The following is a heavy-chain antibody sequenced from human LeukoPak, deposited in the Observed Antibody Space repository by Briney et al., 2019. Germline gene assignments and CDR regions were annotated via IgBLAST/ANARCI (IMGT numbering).Heavy chain of an antibody. CDR1: GFTFSSYS. CDR3: AREPVVVTAAAFDI. V-gene: IGHV3-21*01. Sequence: GGSLRLSCAASGFTFSSYSMNWVRQAPGKGLEWVSSISSSSSSYIYYADSVKGRFTISRDNAKNSLYLQMNSLRAEDTAVYYCAREPVVVTAAAFDIWGQGTMVTVSS. J-gene: IGHJ3*02. CDR2: ISSSSSSYI. D-gene: IGHD2-21*02.